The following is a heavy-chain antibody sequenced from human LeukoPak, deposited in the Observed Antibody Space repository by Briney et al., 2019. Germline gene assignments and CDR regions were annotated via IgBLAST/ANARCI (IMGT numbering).Heavy chain of an antibody. CDR3: AREPTTGKWLPLGDAFDI. CDR2: ISAYNGNT. CDR1: GGTFSSYA. Sequence: ASVKVSCKASGGTFSSYAISWVRQAPGQGLEWMGWISAYNGNTNYAQKLQGRVTMTTDTSTSTAYMELRSLRSDDTAVYYCAREPTTGKWLPLGDAFDIWGQGTMVTVSS. V-gene: IGHV1-18*01. D-gene: IGHD5-12*01. J-gene: IGHJ3*02.